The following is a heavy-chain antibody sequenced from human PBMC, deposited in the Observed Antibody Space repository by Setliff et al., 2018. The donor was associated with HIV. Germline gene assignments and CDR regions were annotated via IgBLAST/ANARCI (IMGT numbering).Heavy chain of an antibody. D-gene: IGHD3-22*01. J-gene: IGHJ6*03. Sequence: GASVKVSCKASGYSLSTYAISWVRQAPGQGLEWMGWISAYNGNTNYAQKLQGRVTMTTDTSTSTAYMELRSLRSEDTAIYYCASAGLMIARPFYYYMDVWGTGTTVTVSS. CDR3: ASAGLMIARPFYYYMDV. CDR2: ISAYNGNT. V-gene: IGHV1-18*01. CDR1: GYSLSTYA.